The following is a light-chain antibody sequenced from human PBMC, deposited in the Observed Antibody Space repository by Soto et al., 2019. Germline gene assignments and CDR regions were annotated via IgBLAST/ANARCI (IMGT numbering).Light chain of an antibody. J-gene: IGKJ5*01. CDR3: QQYNNWPPIT. Sequence: EIVMTQSPTSLSVSPGERATLSCRASRSVSRNLAWYQQKPGQAPRLLIHGASTRATGIPARFSGSGSGTEFTLTISSLQSEDFAVYYCQQYNNWPPITFGQGTRLEIK. CDR1: RSVSRN. V-gene: IGKV3-15*01. CDR2: GAS.